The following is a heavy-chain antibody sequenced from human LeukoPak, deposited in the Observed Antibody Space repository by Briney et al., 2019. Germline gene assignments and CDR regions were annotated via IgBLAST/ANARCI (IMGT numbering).Heavy chain of an antibody. D-gene: IGHD3-3*01. V-gene: IGHV3-53*01. CDR2: MYTGGST. CDR1: GLTVSSNY. CDR3: ASVRMWSGLRDY. J-gene: IGHJ4*02. Sequence: GGSLRLSYAASGLTVSSNYMNWVRQAPGKGLEWVSIMYTGGSTYYADSVKGRFTISRDNSKNTLYLQMNSLRAEDTAVYYCASVRMWSGLRDYWGQGTLVTVSS.